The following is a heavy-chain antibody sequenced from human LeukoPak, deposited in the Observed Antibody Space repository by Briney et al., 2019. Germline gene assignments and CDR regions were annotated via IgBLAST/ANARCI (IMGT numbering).Heavy chain of an antibody. Sequence: GGPLRLSCGAPGFTFTSYGTHWGRQAPGKGLEWGALIWYDGSDIYYADSVKGRFIISRDNFKSTLYLQMNTLRAEGTAVYYCARESAALYFFDFWGQGTLVTVSS. V-gene: IGHV3-33*01. CDR3: ARESAALYFFDF. CDR1: GFTFTSYG. D-gene: IGHD2-2*01. CDR2: IWYDGSDI. J-gene: IGHJ4*02.